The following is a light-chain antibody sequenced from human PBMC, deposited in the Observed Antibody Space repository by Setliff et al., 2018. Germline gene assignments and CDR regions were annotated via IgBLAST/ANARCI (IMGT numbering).Light chain of an antibody. CDR3: QVCDASSDQKI. J-gene: IGLJ2*01. CDR2: FDS. CDR1: NIGSKS. Sequence: SYELTQPPSVSVSTGKTATITCGGSNIGSKSVHWYQQKTGQAPVLVLFFDSDRPSGIPELFSGSNSGNTATLIISRVEAGDEADYFCQVCDASSDQKIFGVGTKVTVL. V-gene: IGLV3-21*04.